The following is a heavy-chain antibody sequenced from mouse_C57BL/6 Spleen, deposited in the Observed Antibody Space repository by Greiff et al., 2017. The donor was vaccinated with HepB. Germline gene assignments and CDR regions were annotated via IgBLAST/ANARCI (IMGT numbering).Heavy chain of an antibody. J-gene: IGHJ3*01. CDR1: GYTFTSYW. CDR3: ARYYGSSSSWFAY. V-gene: IGHV1-52*01. CDR2: IDPSDSET. Sequence: QVQLQQPGAELVRPGSSVKLSCKASGYTFTSYWMHWVKQRPIQGLELIGNIDPSDSETHYNQKFKDKDTLTVDKSSSTAYMQLSSLTSEDSAVYYCARYYGSSSSWFAYWGQGTLVTVSA. D-gene: IGHD1-1*01.